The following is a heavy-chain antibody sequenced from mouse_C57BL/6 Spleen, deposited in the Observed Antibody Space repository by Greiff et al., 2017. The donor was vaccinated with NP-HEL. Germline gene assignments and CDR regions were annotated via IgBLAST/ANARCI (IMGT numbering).Heavy chain of an antibody. Sequence: EVQLVESGGGLVQPGGSLSLSCAASGFTFTDYYMSWVRQPPGKALEWLGFIRNKANGYTTEYSASVKGRFTISRDNSQSILYLQMNALRAEDSATYYCARSGYYGSSYVDYWYFDVGGTGTTVTVSS. J-gene: IGHJ1*03. CDR2: IRNKANGYTT. CDR1: GFTFTDYY. CDR3: ARSGYYGSSYVDYWYFDV. D-gene: IGHD1-1*01. V-gene: IGHV7-3*01.